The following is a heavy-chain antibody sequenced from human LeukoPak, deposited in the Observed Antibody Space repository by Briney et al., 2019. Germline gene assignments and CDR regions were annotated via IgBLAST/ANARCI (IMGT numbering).Heavy chain of an antibody. CDR2: IKAKAHGGTI. Sequence: GRSLRLSCAASGFTFINAWMAWVRQAPGKGLEWVGRIKAKAHGGTIEYAAPVKGRFTISRDDSKNTLYLQMNSLRAEDTAVYYCASRAPVRGVKGGGYWGQGTLVTVSS. D-gene: IGHD3-10*01. CDR3: ASRAPVRGVKGGGY. J-gene: IGHJ4*02. CDR1: GFTFINAW. V-gene: IGHV3-15*01.